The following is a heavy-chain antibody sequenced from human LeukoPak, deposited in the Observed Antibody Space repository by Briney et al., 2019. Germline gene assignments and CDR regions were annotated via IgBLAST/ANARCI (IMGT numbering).Heavy chain of an antibody. J-gene: IGHJ4*02. Sequence: GGSLRLSCAASGFTFSSYAMSWVRQAAGKGLEWVSAISGSGGSTYYADSVKGRFTISRDNSKNTLYLQMNSLRAEDTAVYYCARDAGSYLYYFDYWGQGTLVTVSS. D-gene: IGHD1-26*01. CDR1: GFTFSSYA. V-gene: IGHV3-23*01. CDR2: ISGSGGST. CDR3: ARDAGSYLYYFDY.